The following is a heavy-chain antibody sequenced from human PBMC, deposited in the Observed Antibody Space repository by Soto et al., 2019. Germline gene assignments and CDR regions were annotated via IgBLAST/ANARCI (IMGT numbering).Heavy chain of an antibody. CDR1: GFSLSSKGMR. V-gene: IGHV2-70*04. CDR2: IDWDDDK. J-gene: IGHJ4*02. Sequence: SGPTLVNPTQTLTLTCTFSGFSLSSKGMRVSWIRQPPGKALEWLARIDWDDDKFYSPSLRTRLAISKGTSKNQVVLTMTNVDPMDAATYYCARSPGGFTVATYFFDYWGQGTLVTVSS. CDR3: ARSPGGFTVATYFFDY. D-gene: IGHD3-16*01.